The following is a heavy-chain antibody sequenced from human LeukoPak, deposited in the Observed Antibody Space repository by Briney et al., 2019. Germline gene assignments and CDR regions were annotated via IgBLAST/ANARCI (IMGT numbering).Heavy chain of an antibody. J-gene: IGHJ4*02. CDR2: IYYSGST. CDR1: GGSISSSSYY. V-gene: IGHV4-39*07. Sequence: SETLSLTCTVSGGSISSSSYYWGWIRQPPGKGLEWIGSIYYSGSTYYNPSLKGRVTISVDTSKNQFSLKLSSVTAADTAVYYCARERRPKKGSGSYYSDYWGQGTLVTVSS. CDR3: ARERRPKKGSGSYYSDY. D-gene: IGHD3-10*01.